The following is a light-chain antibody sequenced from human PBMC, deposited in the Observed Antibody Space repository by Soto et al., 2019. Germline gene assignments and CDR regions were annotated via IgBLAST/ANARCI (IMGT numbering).Light chain of an antibody. CDR2: AAS. CDR1: QGISSY. Sequence: AIRKTQSPSSLSASTGDTVTITCRASQGISSYLAWYQQKPGKAPKLLIYAASTLQSGVPSRFSGSGSGTDFTLTISCLQSEDFATYYCQQYYSYPSITFGQGTRLEIK. V-gene: IGKV1-8*01. J-gene: IGKJ5*01. CDR3: QQYYSYPSIT.